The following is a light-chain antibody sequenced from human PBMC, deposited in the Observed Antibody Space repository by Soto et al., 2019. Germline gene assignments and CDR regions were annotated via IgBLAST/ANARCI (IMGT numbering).Light chain of an antibody. CDR1: QSISSW. CDR2: KAS. V-gene: IGKV1-5*03. Sequence: DIQMTQSPSTLSASVGDRVTITGRASQSISSWLAWYQQKPGKAPKLMIYKASILESGVPSRFSGSGSGTEFTLTISSLQPDDFATYYGQQYNSYPYTFGQGTKLEIK. CDR3: QQYNSYPYT. J-gene: IGKJ2*01.